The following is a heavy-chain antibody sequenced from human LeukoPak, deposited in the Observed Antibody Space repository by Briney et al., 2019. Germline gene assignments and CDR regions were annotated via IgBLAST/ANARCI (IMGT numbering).Heavy chain of an antibody. CDR1: GFTFNNYR. Sequence: SGGPPTLSCAASGFTFNNYRMSWPRQATGKGLEWVANIKQDGSLKNYVDYMEGRFTISRDNAKNSLSPQINGLSAEHTAFYYVVRTSRTSAPDSWGEGTLVTVSS. CDR3: VRTSRTSAPDS. CDR2: IKQDGSLK. V-gene: IGHV3-7*01. D-gene: IGHD2-2*01. J-gene: IGHJ5*01.